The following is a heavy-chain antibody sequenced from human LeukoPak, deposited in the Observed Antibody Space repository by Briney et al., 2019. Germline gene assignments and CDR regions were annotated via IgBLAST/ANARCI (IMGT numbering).Heavy chain of an antibody. J-gene: IGHJ3*02. CDR1: GYTFTGYY. CDR2: INPNSGGT. V-gene: IGHV1-2*02. D-gene: IGHD3-22*01. Sequence: ASVKVSCKASGYTFTGYYMHWVRQAPGQGPEWMGWINPNSGGTNYAQKFQGRVTMTRDTSISTAYMELSRLRSDDTAVYYCARFYYDSSGYYAFDIWGQGTMVTVSS. CDR3: ARFYYDSSGYYAFDI.